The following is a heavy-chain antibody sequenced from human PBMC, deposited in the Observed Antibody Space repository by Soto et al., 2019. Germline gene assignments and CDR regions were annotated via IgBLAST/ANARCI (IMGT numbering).Heavy chain of an antibody. J-gene: IGHJ6*02. CDR3: ARDRYGDYYYYYGMDV. D-gene: IGHD4-17*01. V-gene: IGHV3-7*01. Sequence: GGSLRLSCAASGFTFSSYWMSWVRQAPGKGLEWVANIKQDGSEKYYVDSVKGRFTISRDNAKNSLYLQMNSLRAEDTAVYYCARDRYGDYYYYYGMDVWGQGTKVTVSS. CDR2: IKQDGSEK. CDR1: GFTFSSYW.